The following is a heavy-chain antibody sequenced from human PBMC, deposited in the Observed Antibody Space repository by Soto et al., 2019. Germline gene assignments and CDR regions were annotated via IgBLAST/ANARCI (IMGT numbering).Heavy chain of an antibody. CDR3: ARGSFSSGSHTYYYHGMDV. V-gene: IGHV1-69*13. CDR2: IIPKFGAS. Sequence: SVNVSCKASGGIFSNYAITWVRQAPGQGPEWMGGIIPKFGASNYAQKFQGRVTITADESTTTAYMELSSLRSEDSAVYYCARGSFSSGSHTYYYHGMDVWGQGTTVTVSS. J-gene: IGHJ6*02. D-gene: IGHD6-13*01. CDR1: GGIFSNYA.